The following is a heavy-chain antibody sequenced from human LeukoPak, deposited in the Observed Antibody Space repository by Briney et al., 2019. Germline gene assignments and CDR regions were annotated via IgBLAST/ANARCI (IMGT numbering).Heavy chain of an antibody. D-gene: IGHD6-19*01. CDR2: IKQGGTEK. CDR1: GFTFSSHW. Sequence: GGSLRLSCAASGFTFSSHWMTWVRQAPGKGLEWVAGIKQGGTEKYYADSVKGRFTVSRDNAKNSLYLQMNSLSADDTAVYFCARGAGVGLAGFYFDNWGQGTLVTVSS. V-gene: IGHV3-7*03. J-gene: IGHJ4*02. CDR3: ARGAGVGLAGFYFDN.